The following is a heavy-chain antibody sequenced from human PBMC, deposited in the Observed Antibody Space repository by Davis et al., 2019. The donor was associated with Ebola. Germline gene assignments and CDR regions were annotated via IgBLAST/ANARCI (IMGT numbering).Heavy chain of an antibody. CDR1: GFTFSSYA. J-gene: IGHJ5*02. CDR2: ISGSGGST. CDR3: AKSSPLWFGELWGYNWFDP. V-gene: IGHV3-23*01. Sequence: GESLKISCAASGFTFSSYAMSWVRQAPGKGLEWVSAISGSGGSTYYADSVKGRFTISRDNSKNTLYLQMNSLRAEDTAVYYCAKSSPLWFGELWGYNWFDPWGQGTLVTVSS. D-gene: IGHD3-10*01.